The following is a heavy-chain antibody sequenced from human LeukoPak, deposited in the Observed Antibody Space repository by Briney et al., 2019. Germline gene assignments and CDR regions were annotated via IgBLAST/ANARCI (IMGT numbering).Heavy chain of an antibody. CDR2: ISAYNGNT. CDR3: AKRDYYDSSGYGY. V-gene: IGHV1-18*01. Sequence: ASVKVSCKASGYTFTSYGISWVRQAPGQGLEWMGWISAYNGNTNYAQKLQGRVTITADESTSTAYMELSSLRSEDTAVYYCAKRDYYDSSGYGYWGQGTLVTVSS. J-gene: IGHJ4*02. D-gene: IGHD3-22*01. CDR1: GYTFTSYG.